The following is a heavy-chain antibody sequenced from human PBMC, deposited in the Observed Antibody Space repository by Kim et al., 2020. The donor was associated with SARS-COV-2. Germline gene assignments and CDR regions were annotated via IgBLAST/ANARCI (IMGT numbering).Heavy chain of an antibody. D-gene: IGHD2-2*01. J-gene: IGHJ5*02. CDR2: IYYSGST. CDR1: GGSISSSSYY. Sequence: SETLSLTCTVSGGSISSSSYYWGWIRQPPGKGLEWIGSIYYSGSTYYNPSLKSRVTISVDTSKNQFSLKLSSVTAADTAVYYCARHTVSIVVVPAAMVLGNLFGPSGQGTLLTVSS. CDR3: ARHTVSIVVVPAAMVLGNLFGP. V-gene: IGHV4-39*01.